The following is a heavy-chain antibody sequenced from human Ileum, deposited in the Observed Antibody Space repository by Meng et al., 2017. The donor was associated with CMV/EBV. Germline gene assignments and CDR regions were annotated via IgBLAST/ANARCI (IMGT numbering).Heavy chain of an antibody. Sequence: GESLKISCAASGFTFSSYAVHWVRQAPGKGLEWLAIISYDGYNKYYADSVKGRFTISRDNSKNTLYLQMNSLRAEDTAVYYCARDPRSGTYSYGMDVWGQGTTVTVSS. CDR1: GFTFSSYA. V-gene: IGHV3-30-3*01. J-gene: IGHJ6*02. CDR2: ISYDGYNK. CDR3: ARDPRSGTYSYGMDV. D-gene: IGHD3-10*01.